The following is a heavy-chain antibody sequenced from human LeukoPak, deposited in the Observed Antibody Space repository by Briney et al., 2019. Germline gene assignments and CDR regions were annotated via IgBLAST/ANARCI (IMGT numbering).Heavy chain of an antibody. D-gene: IGHD1-26*01. CDR2: ISSSSSTI. J-gene: IGHJ4*02. Sequence: GGSLRLSCAASGFTFSSYAMNWVRQAPGKGLEWVSYISSSSSTIYYADSLKGRFTISRDNAKNSLYLQMNSLRAEDTAVYYCARGLAPEVGSTPDYWGQGTLVTVSS. V-gene: IGHV3-48*04. CDR3: ARGLAPEVGSTPDY. CDR1: GFTFSSYA.